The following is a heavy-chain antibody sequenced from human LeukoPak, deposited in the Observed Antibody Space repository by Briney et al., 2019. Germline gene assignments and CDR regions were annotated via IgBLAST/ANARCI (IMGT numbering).Heavy chain of an antibody. CDR1: GYTFSGSY. CDR3: ARGRGVPAAKNAFDI. D-gene: IGHD2-2*01. V-gene: IGHV1-2*02. Sequence: ASVKVSCKASGYTFSGSYMHWVRQAPGQGLEWMGWINPNSGGTNYAQKFQGRVTMTRDTSISTAYMELSRLRSDDTAVYYCARGRGVPAAKNAFDIWGQGTMVTVSS. J-gene: IGHJ3*02. CDR2: INPNSGGT.